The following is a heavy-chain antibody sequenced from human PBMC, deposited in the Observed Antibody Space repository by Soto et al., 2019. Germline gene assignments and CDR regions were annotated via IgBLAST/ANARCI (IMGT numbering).Heavy chain of an antibody. CDR2: IYHSGST. Sequence: TLSLTCAVSGYSISSGYYWGWIRQPPGKGLEWIGSIYHSGSTYYNPSLKSRVTISVDTSKNQFSLKLSSVTAADTAVYYCARDKGDDFWSGYYMVPRRRTVAWFDPWGQGTLVTVSS. CDR1: GYSISSGYY. CDR3: ARDKGDDFWSGYYMVPRRRTVAWFDP. D-gene: IGHD3-3*01. J-gene: IGHJ5*02. V-gene: IGHV4-38-2*01.